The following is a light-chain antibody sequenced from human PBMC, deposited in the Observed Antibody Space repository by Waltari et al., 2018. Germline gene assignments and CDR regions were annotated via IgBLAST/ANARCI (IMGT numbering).Light chain of an antibody. CDR3: QTWGTGIWV. V-gene: IGLV4-69*01. Sequence: QLVLTQSPSASASLGASVKITCTLSSGHSSNVVAWHQQQPEKGPRYLMKVNSDGSHSKGDGIPERFSGSSSGAERYLTISSLQSDDEADYYCQTWGTGIWVFGGGTRLTVL. CDR2: VNSDGSH. CDR1: SGHSSNV. J-gene: IGLJ3*02.